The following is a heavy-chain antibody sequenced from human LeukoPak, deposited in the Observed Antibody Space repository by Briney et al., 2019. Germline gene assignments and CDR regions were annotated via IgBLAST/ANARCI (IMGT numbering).Heavy chain of an antibody. V-gene: IGHV4-30-4*01. CDR2: IYYSGST. CDR1: GGSISSGDKY. CDR3: ARVTRWAGLDF. J-gene: IGHJ4*02. D-gene: IGHD2-21*02. Sequence: SQTLSLTCNVSGGSISSGDKYWSWIRQPPGKGLEWIGYIYYSGSTYYNPPLKSRLTISVDTSENQFSLHLTSVTAADTAVYFCARVTRWAGLDFWGQGTLVTVSS.